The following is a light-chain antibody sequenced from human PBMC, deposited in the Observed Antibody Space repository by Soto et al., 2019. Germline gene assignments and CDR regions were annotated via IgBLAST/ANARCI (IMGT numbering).Light chain of an antibody. CDR2: TVS. Sequence: QSVLTQPSSLSGSPGQSITISCTGTISDVGANIFVSWYQQHPGKVPKLMIYTVSSRPSGVSQRFSGSKSGSTASLTISGLQAEDEADYYCSSFTTDSTYAFGTGTKVTVL. J-gene: IGLJ1*01. CDR1: ISDVGANIF. CDR3: SSFTTDSTYA. V-gene: IGLV2-14*01.